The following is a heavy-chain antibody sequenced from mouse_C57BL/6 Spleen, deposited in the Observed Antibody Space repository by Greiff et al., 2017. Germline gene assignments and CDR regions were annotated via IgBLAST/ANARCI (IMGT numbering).Heavy chain of an antibody. CDR3: AAFYYEYGYFDV. CDR2: IFPGSGST. V-gene: IGHV1-9*01. Sequence: QVQLKESGAELMKPGASVKLSCKATGYTFTGYWIEWVKQRPGHGLEWIGEIFPGSGSTYYHEKFKGKATFAADTSSNTAYLQLRSLTTEDSAIYYCAAFYYEYGYFDVWGTGTTVTVSS. J-gene: IGHJ1*03. D-gene: IGHD2-4*01. CDR1: GYTFTGYW.